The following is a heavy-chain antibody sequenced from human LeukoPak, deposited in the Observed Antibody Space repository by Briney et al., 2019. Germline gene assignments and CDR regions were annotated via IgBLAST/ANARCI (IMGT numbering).Heavy chain of an antibody. Sequence: GGSLRLSCAASGFTFSSYAMTWVRQAPGKGLEWISAISGSAHSTSYADSVKGRFTISRDNSKNTLYLQMNSLRAEDTAIYYCARNTSGFKLGDAFDIWGQGTMVTVSS. CDR2: ISGSAHST. V-gene: IGHV3-23*01. CDR3: ARNTSGFKLGDAFDI. CDR1: GFTFSSYA. J-gene: IGHJ3*02. D-gene: IGHD3-22*01.